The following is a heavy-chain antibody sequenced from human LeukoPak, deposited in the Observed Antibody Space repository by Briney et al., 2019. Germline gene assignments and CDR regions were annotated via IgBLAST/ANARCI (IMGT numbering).Heavy chain of an antibody. V-gene: IGHV1-18*01. J-gene: IGHJ5*02. D-gene: IGHD1-26*01. CDR3: ARTYSGSRQFDP. CDR2: ISAYNGNT. CDR1: GYSFTTYD. Sequence: ASVKVSCKASGYSFTTYDINWVRQASGQGLEWMGWISAYNGNTNYAQKLQGRVTMTTDTSTSTAYMELRSLRSDDTAVYYCARTYSGSRQFDPWGQGTLVTVSS.